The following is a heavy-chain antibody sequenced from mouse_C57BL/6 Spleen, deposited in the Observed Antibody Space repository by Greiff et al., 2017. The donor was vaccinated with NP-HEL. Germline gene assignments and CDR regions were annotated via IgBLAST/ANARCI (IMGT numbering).Heavy chain of an antibody. V-gene: IGHV5-4*01. CDR1: GFTFSSYA. CDR2: ISDGGSYT. CDR3: AREDYYGSSPFAY. D-gene: IGHD1-1*01. J-gene: IGHJ3*01. Sequence: EVKLVESGGGLVKPGGSLKLSCAASGFTFSSYAMSWVRQTPEKRLEWVATISDGGSYTYYPDNVKGRFTISRDNAKNNLYLQMSHLKSEDTAMYYCAREDYYGSSPFAYWGQGTLVTVSA.